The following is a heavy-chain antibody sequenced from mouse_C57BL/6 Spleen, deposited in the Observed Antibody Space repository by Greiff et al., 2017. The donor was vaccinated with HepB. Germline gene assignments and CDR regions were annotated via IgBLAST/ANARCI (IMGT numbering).Heavy chain of an antibody. V-gene: IGHV5-9*01. CDR1: GFTFSSYT. J-gene: IGHJ1*03. CDR2: ISGGGGKT. D-gene: IGHD2-12*01. Sequence: EVQLVESGGGLVKPGGSLKLSCAASGFTFSSYTMSWVRQTPEKRLEWVATISGGGGKTYYPASVKGRFTISRDNAKNTLYLQMSSLRSEDPALYYCARRNYNYPYWDFDVWGTETTVTVSS. CDR3: ARRNYNYPYWDFDV.